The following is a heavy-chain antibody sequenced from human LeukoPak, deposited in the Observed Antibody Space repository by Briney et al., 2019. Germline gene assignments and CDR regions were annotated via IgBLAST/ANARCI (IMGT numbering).Heavy chain of an antibody. CDR3: AKAFREFGTSSSYSSFDS. CDR2: VSHTRVAT. V-gene: IGHV3-23*01. CDR1: GFSFSTFA. Sequence: GGSLRLSCAASGFSFSTFALSWVRQAPGKGLEWVSGVSHTRVATYYADSVKGRFTISRDDSENILYLQMNGLRAEDTAVYFCAKAFREFGTSSSYSSFDSWGQGTMVTVSS. J-gene: IGHJ3*01. D-gene: IGHD5-18*01.